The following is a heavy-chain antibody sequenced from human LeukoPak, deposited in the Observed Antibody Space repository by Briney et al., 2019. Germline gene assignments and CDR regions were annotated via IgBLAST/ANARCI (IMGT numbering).Heavy chain of an antibody. CDR2: ISWNSGSI. J-gene: IGHJ4*02. CDR1: GFTFDDYA. V-gene: IGHV3-9*01. D-gene: IGHD3/OR15-3a*01. CDR3: AKDRHGLDLYYFDY. Sequence: GGSLRLSCAASGFTFDDYAMHWVRQAPGKGLEWVSGISWNSGSIGYADSVKGRFTISGDNAKNSLYLQMNSLRAEDTALYYCAKDRHGLDLYYFDYWGQGTLVTVSS.